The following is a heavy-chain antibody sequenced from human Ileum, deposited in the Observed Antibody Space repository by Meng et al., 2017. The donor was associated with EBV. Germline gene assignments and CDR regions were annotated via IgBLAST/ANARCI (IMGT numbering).Heavy chain of an antibody. CDR3: ARSSPIVRGLDY. D-gene: IGHD3-10*01. CDR2: VYHDGAT. J-gene: IGHJ4*02. Sequence: GLLQGSGPGLVKPSGTLSLTCAVSGDSVSGSDWWSWVRQPPGKGLEWIGEVYHDGATNYHPSLKSRVTISLDKSKNEVNLHLNSLTAADTAVYFCARSSPIVRGLDYWGQGTLVTVSS. V-gene: IGHV4-4*02. CDR1: GDSVSGSDW.